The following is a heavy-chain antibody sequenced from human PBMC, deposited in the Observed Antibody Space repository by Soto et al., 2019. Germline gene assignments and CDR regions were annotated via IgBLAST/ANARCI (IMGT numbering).Heavy chain of an antibody. V-gene: IGHV4-30-4*01. CDR1: GGSISSGDYY. D-gene: IGHD3-3*01. CDR3: ARGGGYDFWSGANWFDP. Sequence: PSETLSLTCTVSGGSISSGDYYWSWIRQPPGKGLEWIGYIYHSGSTYYNPSLKSRVTISVDTSKNQFSLKLSSVTAADTAVYYCARGGGYDFWSGANWFDPWGQGTLVTVSS. J-gene: IGHJ5*02. CDR2: IYHSGST.